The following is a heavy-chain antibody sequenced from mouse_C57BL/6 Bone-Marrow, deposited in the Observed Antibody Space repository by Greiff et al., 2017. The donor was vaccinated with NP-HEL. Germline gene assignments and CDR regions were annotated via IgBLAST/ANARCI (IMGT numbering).Heavy chain of an antibody. D-gene: IGHD1-1*01. J-gene: IGHJ2*01. Sequence: QVHVKQPGAELVKPGASVKLSCKASGYTFTSYWMHWVKQRPGQGLEWIGMFHPNSGSTNYNEKFKSKATLTVDKSSSTAYMQLSRLTSEDSAVYYCARYSPYGSTPFDYWGQGTTLTVSS. CDR1: GYTFTSYW. CDR3: ARYSPYGSTPFDY. V-gene: IGHV1-64*01. CDR2: FHPNSGST.